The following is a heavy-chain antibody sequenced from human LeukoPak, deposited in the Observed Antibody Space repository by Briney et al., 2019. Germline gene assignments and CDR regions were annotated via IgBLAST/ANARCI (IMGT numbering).Heavy chain of an antibody. J-gene: IGHJ4*02. D-gene: IGHD3-22*01. CDR2: ISDSGGRT. CDR3: AKRGVVIRVILVGFHKEAYYFDS. V-gene: IGHV3-23*01. CDR1: GITLSNYG. Sequence: GESLRLSCAVSGITLSNYGMSWVRQAAGRGREWVAGISDSGGRTNYADSVKGRFTISRDNPKNTLYLQMNSLRDEDTAVYFCAKRGVVIRVILVGFHKEAYYFDSWGQGALVTVSS.